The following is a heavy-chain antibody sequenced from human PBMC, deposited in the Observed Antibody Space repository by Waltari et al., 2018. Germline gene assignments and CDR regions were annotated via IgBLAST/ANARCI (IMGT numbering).Heavy chain of an antibody. Sequence: VQLVQSGAEVKKLGSSLKVSCRASGGTFVRFALSWVRQAPGQGFEGRGGIIPIFGTPNYAQRFQGRLTITADERTSTVFMELTSLTSDDTAIYFCARREIGGPLDPWGQGTLVTVSS. CDR2: IIPIFGTP. CDR3: ARREIGGPLDP. CDR1: GGTFVRFA. J-gene: IGHJ5*02. D-gene: IGHD1-1*01. V-gene: IGHV1-69*12.